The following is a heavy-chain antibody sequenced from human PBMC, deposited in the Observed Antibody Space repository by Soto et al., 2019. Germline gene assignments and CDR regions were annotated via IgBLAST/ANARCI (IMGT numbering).Heavy chain of an antibody. CDR3: ARGYDSSGYYYFDY. CDR2: INHSGST. D-gene: IGHD3-22*01. J-gene: IGHJ4*02. CDR1: GGSFSGYY. V-gene: IGHV4-34*01. Sequence: SETLSLTCAVYGGSFSGYYWSWIRQPPGKGLEWIGEINHSGSTNYNPSLKSRVTISVDTSKNQFSLKLSSVTAADTAVYYCARGYDSSGYYYFDYWGQGTLVTVSS.